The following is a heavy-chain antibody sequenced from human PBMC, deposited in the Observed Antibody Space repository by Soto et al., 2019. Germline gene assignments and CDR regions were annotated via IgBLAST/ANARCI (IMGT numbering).Heavy chain of an antibody. CDR2: IWYDGSNK. CDR3: ARDKCSGHYCLDY. V-gene: IGHV3-33*01. Sequence: QVQLVESGGGVVQPGRSLRLSCAASGFTFSNYGMHWVRQAPGKGLEWVAVIWYDGSNKYYADSVKGRFTMSRDNSKHTLYLQMNSLRDEDTAVYYCARDKCSGHYCLDYWGQGTLVTVSS. CDR1: GFTFSNYG. J-gene: IGHJ4*02. D-gene: IGHD3-22*01.